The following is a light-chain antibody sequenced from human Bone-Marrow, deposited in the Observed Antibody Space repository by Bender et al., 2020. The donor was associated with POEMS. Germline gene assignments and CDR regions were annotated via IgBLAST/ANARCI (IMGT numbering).Light chain of an antibody. Sequence: QSALTQPASVSGSPGQSITISCTGTSNDVGLYNYVSWYQQHPGKAPKAVIYDVSNRPSGVSYRFSASKSDNTASLTISGLQAEDEADFYCCSYADNSVWVFGGGTKLTVL. CDR2: DVS. CDR3: CSYADNSVWV. V-gene: IGLV2-14*03. CDR1: SNDVGLYNY. J-gene: IGLJ3*02.